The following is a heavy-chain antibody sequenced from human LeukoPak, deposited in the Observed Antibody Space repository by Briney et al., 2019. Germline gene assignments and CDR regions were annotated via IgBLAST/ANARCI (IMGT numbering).Heavy chain of an antibody. CDR1: GFTFSDYY. V-gene: IGHV3-11*06. J-gene: IGHJ4*02. CDR2: ISSSSSYT. CDR3: ARSPTYQLVYDY. D-gene: IGHD2-2*02. Sequence: PGGSLRLSCAASGFTFSDYYMSWFRQAPGKGLEWVSYISSSSSYTNYADSVKGRFTISRDNAKNSLYLQMNSLRAEDTAVYYCARSPTYQLVYDYWGQGTLVTVSS.